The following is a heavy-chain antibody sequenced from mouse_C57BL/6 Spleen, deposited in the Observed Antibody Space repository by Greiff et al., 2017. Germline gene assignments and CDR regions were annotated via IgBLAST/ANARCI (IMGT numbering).Heavy chain of an antibody. D-gene: IGHD4-1*02. J-gene: IGHJ3*01. Sequence: VMLVESGPGLVQPSQSLSITCTVSGFSLTSYGVHWVRQSPGKGLEWLGVIWSGGSTDYNAAFISRLSISKDNSKSQVFFKMNSLQADDTAIYYCARNSNWDQAWFAYWGQGTLVTVSA. V-gene: IGHV2-2*01. CDR2: IWSGGST. CDR3: ARNSNWDQAWFAY. CDR1: GFSLTSYG.